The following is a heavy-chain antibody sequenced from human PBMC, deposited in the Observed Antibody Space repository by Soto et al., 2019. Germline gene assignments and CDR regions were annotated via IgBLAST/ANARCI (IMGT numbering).Heavy chain of an antibody. V-gene: IGHV3-23*01. CDR2: ITSSGGDT. D-gene: IGHD3-10*01. J-gene: IGHJ6*03. CDR1: GFTFSIYA. CDR3: AKRPGGHNYYMDV. Sequence: EVQLLESGGGLVQPGGSLRLSCEASGFTFSIYAMSWVRQAPGKGLEWVSTITSSGGDTYYADSVKGRFSISRDNSKNTLSLQVNSLRVEDTAIYYCAKRPGGHNYYMDVWGKGTTVTVSS.